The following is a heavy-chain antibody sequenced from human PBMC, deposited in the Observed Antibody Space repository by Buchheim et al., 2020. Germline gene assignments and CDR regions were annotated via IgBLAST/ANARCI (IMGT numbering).Heavy chain of an antibody. CDR1: GGSISSYY. V-gene: IGHV4-59*12. Sequence: QVQLQESGPGLVKPSETLSLTCTVSGGSISSYYWSWIRQPPGKGLEWIGYIYYSGSTNYNPSLKSRVTISVDTSKNQFSLKLSSVTAADTAVYYCARWRSSGWSFRADYWGQGTL. J-gene: IGHJ4*02. CDR3: ARWRSSGWSFRADY. D-gene: IGHD6-19*01. CDR2: IYYSGST.